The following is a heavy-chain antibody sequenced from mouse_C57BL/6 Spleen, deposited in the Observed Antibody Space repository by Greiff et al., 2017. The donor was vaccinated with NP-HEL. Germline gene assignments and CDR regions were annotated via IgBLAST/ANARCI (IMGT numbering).Heavy chain of an antibody. CDR1: GYTFTSYW. J-gene: IGHJ4*01. CDR3: ARGGNYGFYARDY. V-gene: IGHV1-52*01. D-gene: IGHD2-1*01. Sequence: QVQLQQPGAELVRPGSSVKLSCKASGYTFTSYWMHWVKQRPIQGLEWIGNIDPSDSDTHYNQKFKDKATLTVDKSSSTAYMQLSSLTSEDSAVYDGARGGNYGFYARDYWGQGTSVTVSS. CDR2: IDPSDSDT.